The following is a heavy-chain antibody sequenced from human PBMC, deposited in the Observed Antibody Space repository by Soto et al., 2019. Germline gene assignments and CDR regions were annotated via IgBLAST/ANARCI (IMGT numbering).Heavy chain of an antibody. D-gene: IGHD6-13*01. CDR3: SFFVKRAAAGTTDY. Sequence: RGSLRVPWGASGFTFRRYALHWGRQAPGKGLEWVAVISYDGSKKYYADSVKGRFTISRDNSKNTLYLQMNRLRAEDPAVYYCSFFVKRAAAGTTDYSCPGIL. J-gene: IGHJ4*02. V-gene: IGHV3-30-3*01. CDR2: ISYDGSKK. CDR1: GFTFRRYA.